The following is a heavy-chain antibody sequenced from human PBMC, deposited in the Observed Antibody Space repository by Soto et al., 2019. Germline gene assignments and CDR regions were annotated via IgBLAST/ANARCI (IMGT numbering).Heavy chain of an antibody. J-gene: IGHJ4*02. Sequence: PGGSLSLSCAASGFTFSSYAMSWCRQAPGKGLEWVSAISGSGGSTYYADSVKGRFTISRDNSKNTLYLQMNSLRAEDTAVYYCAKALYSSSCLFDYWGQGTLVTVSS. CDR3: AKALYSSSCLFDY. CDR2: ISGSGGST. D-gene: IGHD6-13*01. V-gene: IGHV3-23*01. CDR1: GFTFSSYA.